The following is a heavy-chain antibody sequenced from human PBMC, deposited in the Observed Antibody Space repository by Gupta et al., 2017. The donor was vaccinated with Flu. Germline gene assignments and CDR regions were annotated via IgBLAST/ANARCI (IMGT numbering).Heavy chain of an antibody. CDR1: GYTFTGYH. J-gene: IGHJ4*02. D-gene: IGHD1-26*01. CDR2: VNAYSGDT. CDR3: SRGISGGHDFDD. Sequence: VQLVQSGAEVKKPGASVRLSCKTSGYTFTGYHVHWLRQAPGQGLEWRGWVNAYSGDTNYLPRFQGRVSMTRDTSITTAYMDLGSRGSDDTAIYYCSRGISGGHDFDDWGQGTLVTGSS. V-gene: IGHV1-2*02.